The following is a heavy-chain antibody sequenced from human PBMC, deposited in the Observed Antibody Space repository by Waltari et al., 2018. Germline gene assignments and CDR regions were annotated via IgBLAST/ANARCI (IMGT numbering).Heavy chain of an antibody. CDR1: GGTFSSSA. V-gene: IGHV1-69*01. D-gene: IGHD3-22*01. Sequence: QVQLVQSGAEVKKPGSSVKVSCKASGGTFSSSAISWVRQAPGQGLEWMGGIIPIFCTANYAQKFQGRVTITADESTSTAYMELSSLRSEDTAVYYCARGLYYYDSSGYYYFDYWGQGTLVTVSS. J-gene: IGHJ4*02. CDR3: ARGLYYYDSSGYYYFDY. CDR2: IIPIFCTA.